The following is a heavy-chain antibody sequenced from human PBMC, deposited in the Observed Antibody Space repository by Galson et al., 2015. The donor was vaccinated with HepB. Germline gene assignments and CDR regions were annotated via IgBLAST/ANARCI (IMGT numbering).Heavy chain of an antibody. CDR3: ARASGAGRKFDY. V-gene: IGHV1-46*01. D-gene: IGHD1-14*01. J-gene: IGHJ4*02. Sequence: SVKVSCKASGYTFSSYYIHWVRQAPGQGLEWMGVINPSGGSTTYAQKFQGGVAMARDTSTTTVYMEVTSLRSEDTADYYCARASGAGRKFDYWGQGTLVIVSS. CDR1: GYTFSSYY. CDR2: INPSGGST.